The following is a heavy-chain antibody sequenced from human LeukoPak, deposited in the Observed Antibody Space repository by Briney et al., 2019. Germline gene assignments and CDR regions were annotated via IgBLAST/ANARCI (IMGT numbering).Heavy chain of an antibody. CDR3: ARDTYYYDSSGSESAAFDI. V-gene: IGHV4-31*03. CDR1: GGSVSSGSYY. J-gene: IGHJ3*02. CDR2: IYYSGST. D-gene: IGHD3-22*01. Sequence: SETLSLTCTVSGGSVSSGSYYWSWIRQHPGKGLEWIGYIYYSGSTYYNPSLKSRVTISVDTSKNQFSLKLSSVTAADTAVYYCARDTYYYDSSGSESAAFDIWGQGTMVTVSS.